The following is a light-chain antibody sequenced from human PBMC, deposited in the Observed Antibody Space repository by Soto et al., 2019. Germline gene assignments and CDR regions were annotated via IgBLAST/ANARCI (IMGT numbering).Light chain of an antibody. J-gene: IGLJ2*01. CDR1: SSDVGSYNL. CDR2: EVS. Sequence: QSALTQPASVSGSPGQSITISCTGTSSDVGSYNLVSWYQQHPGKAPKLMIYEVSKRPSGVSNRFSGSKSGNTASLTISGLQAEDEADYYCCSYAGGRTLVFGGGTKLTVL. CDR3: CSYAGGRTLV. V-gene: IGLV2-23*02.